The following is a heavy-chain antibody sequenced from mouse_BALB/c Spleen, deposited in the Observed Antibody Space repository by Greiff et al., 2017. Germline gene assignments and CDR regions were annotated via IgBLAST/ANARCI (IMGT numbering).Heavy chain of an antibody. CDR1: GYTFTSYW. CDR2: IYPGNSDT. V-gene: IGHV1-5*01. CDR3: TREDYYGYYYYAMDY. Sequence: EVQLQESGPELVKPGASVKMSCKASGYTFTSYWMHWVKQRPGQGLEWIGAIYPGNSDTSYNQKFKGKAKLTAVTSTSTAYMELSSLTNEDSAVYYCTREDYYGYYYYAMDYWGQGTSVTVSS. D-gene: IGHD1-2*01. J-gene: IGHJ4*01.